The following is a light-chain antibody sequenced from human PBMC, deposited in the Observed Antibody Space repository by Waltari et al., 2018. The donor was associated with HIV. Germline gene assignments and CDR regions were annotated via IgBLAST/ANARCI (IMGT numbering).Light chain of an antibody. J-gene: IGLJ3*02. CDR1: IHNIGNYA. V-gene: IGLV1-36*01. CDR3: STWDYSLTSWV. CDR2: GT. Sequence: ALTQATPVSGTVGQNVPLSCPGNIHNIGNYAVCCYQQISHGAPKTVMFGTSLPSGIPDRFSASKSGNTASLTISGLQPEDEADYFCSTWDYSLTSWVFGGGTKLTVL.